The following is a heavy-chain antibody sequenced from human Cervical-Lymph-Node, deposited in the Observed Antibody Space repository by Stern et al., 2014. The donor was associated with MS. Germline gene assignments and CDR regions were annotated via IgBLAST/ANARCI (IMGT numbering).Heavy chain of an antibody. D-gene: IGHD3-10*01. V-gene: IGHV2-26*01. CDR3: ARILYDGAYRGDY. Sequence: QVTLRESGPVLVKPTETLMLTCTVSGFSLSNARMGVSWIRQPPGKALEWLAHHFSNDEKAYSTYLKTRLTLSKDTSPRHVVLTMTNMDPVDTATYFCARILYDGAYRGDYWGQGILVTVSS. CDR2: HFSNDEK. J-gene: IGHJ4*02. CDR1: GFSLSNARMG.